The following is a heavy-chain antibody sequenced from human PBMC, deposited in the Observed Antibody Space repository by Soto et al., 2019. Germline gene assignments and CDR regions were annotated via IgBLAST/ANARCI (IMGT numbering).Heavy chain of an antibody. CDR1: GYSFTSYW. Sequence: GESLKISCKGSGYSFTSYWIGWVRQMPWKGLEWMGIIYPGDSDTRYSPSFQGQVTISADKSISTAYLQWSSLKASDTAMYYCARVGKLRYFDWLLLDRTDYYYYGMDVWGQGTTVTVSS. V-gene: IGHV5-51*01. CDR3: ARVGKLRYFDWLLLDRTDYYYYGMDV. J-gene: IGHJ6*02. D-gene: IGHD3-9*01. CDR2: IYPGDSDT.